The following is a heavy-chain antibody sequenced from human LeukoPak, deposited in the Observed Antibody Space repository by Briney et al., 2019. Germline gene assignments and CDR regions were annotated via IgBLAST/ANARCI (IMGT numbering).Heavy chain of an antibody. CDR3: ARVARPYYDSSGYYQSFDY. Sequence: GASVTVSCKASGGTFSSYAISWVRQAPGQGLEWMGGIIPIFGTANYAQKFQGRVTITADESTSTAYMELSSLRSEDTAVYYCARVARPYYDSSGYYQSFDYWGQGTLVTVSS. V-gene: IGHV1-69*13. D-gene: IGHD3-22*01. J-gene: IGHJ4*02. CDR2: IIPIFGTA. CDR1: GGTFSSYA.